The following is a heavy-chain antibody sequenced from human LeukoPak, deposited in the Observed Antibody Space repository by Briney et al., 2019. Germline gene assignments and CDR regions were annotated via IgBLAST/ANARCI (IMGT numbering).Heavy chain of an antibody. Sequence: GGSLRLSCAASGFTFSSYGMHWVRQAPGKGLECVAVISYDGSNKYYADSVKGRFTISRDNSKNTQYLQMNSLRAEDTAVYYCAKGRGEYHYDSSGYYYDPGFDYWGQGTLVTVSS. CDR2: ISYDGSNK. J-gene: IGHJ4*02. V-gene: IGHV3-30*18. D-gene: IGHD3-22*01. CDR3: AKGRGEYHYDSSGYYYDPGFDY. CDR1: GFTFSSYG.